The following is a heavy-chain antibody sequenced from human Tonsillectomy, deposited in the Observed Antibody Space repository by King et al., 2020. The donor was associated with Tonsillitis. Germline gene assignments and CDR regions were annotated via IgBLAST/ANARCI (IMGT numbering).Heavy chain of an antibody. D-gene: IGHD4-11*01. V-gene: IGHV4-34*01. Sequence: VQLQQWGAGLLKPSETLSLTCAVYGGSFSGFHWSWVRQPPGKGLEWIGEINHRGSTNYNPSLKSRVTISLDTSKNQYSLKLTSVTAADTAVYYCARGTIDYSDYLDYYFYMDVWGKGSTVTVSS. CDR2: INHRGST. CDR3: ARGTIDYSDYLDYYFYMDV. J-gene: IGHJ6*03. CDR1: GGSFSGFH.